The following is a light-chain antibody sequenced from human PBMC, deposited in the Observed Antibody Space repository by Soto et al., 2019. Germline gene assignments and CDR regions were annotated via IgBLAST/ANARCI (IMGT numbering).Light chain of an antibody. CDR2: GAS. Sequence: IGMTQSPATLSVSLGDRVTLSCRASQTVSSNLAWYQQKPGQAPRLLIYGASSRATGIPDRFSGSGSGTDFTLTISRLQPEDFAVYYCQQYGSSPFTFGPGTKVDIK. CDR3: QQYGSSPFT. J-gene: IGKJ3*01. CDR1: QTVSSN. V-gene: IGKV3-20*01.